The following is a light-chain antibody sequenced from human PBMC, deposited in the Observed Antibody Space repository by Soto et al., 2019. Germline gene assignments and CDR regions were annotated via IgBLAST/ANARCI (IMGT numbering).Light chain of an antibody. V-gene: IGLV1-51*01. Sequence: QSVLPQPPSVSAAPGQKVTISCSGSSYNIGNNYVSWYQQLPGTAPKLLIYDSNKRPSGIPDRFSGSKSGTSATLGISGLQTGDEADYYCGTWDSSLSAYVFGTGTKLTVL. CDR1: SYNIGNNY. CDR3: GTWDSSLSAYV. CDR2: DSN. J-gene: IGLJ1*01.